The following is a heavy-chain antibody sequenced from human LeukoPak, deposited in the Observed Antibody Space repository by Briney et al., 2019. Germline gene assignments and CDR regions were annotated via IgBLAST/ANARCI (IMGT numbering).Heavy chain of an antibody. CDR2: MNPNSGAT. CDR3: ARDLGRIAARPVDY. D-gene: IGHD6-6*01. Sequence: ASVKVSCKASGYTFTSYYMHWVRQAPGQGLEWMGWMNPNSGATNYAQKLQGRVTMTTDTSTSTAYMELRSLRSDDTAVYYCARDLGRIAARPVDYWGQGTLVTVSS. J-gene: IGHJ4*02. CDR1: GYTFTSYY. V-gene: IGHV1-2*02.